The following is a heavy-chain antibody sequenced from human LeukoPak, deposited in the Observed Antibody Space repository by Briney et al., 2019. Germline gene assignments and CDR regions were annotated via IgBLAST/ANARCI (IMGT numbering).Heavy chain of an antibody. CDR2: ISSSGNTI. J-gene: IGHJ4*02. Sequence: GGSLRLSCAVPGFTLSDWYMSWIRQAPGKGLEWVSFISSSGNTIYYADSVKGRFTISRDHANNSLFLQMNSLRAEDTAVYYCARDRQVPAVVDYWGQGTLVAVSP. CDR3: ARDRQVPAVVDY. CDR1: GFTLSDWY. D-gene: IGHD2-2*01. V-gene: IGHV3-11*01.